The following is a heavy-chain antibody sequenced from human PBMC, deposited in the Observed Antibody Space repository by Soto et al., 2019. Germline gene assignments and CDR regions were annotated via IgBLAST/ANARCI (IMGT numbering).Heavy chain of an antibody. CDR1: GFTFSSYT. V-gene: IGHV3-23*01. D-gene: IGHD3-16*02. J-gene: IGHJ4*02. Sequence: GGSLRLSCAASGFTFSSYTMSWVRQAPGKGLEWVSAISGSGGSTYYADSMKGRFTIARNNSKNTLYLQMNSLRAEDTAVDCGAKATSNSWRYHGYRYRGQGTLVTVSS. CDR3: AKATSNSWRYHGYRY. CDR2: ISGSGGST.